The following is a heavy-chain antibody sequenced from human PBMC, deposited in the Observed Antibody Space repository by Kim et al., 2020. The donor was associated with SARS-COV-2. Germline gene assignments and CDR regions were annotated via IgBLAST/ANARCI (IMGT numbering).Heavy chain of an antibody. D-gene: IGHD1-1*01. CDR3: ATYNWNDHWFDP. CDR2: IYYSGST. Sequence: SETLSLTCTVSGGSISSYYWSWIRQPPGKGLEWIGYIYYSGSTNYNPSLKSRVTISVDTSKNQFSLKLSSVTAADTAVYYCATYNWNDHWFDPWGQGTLVTVSS. J-gene: IGHJ5*02. CDR1: GGSISSYY. V-gene: IGHV4-59*01.